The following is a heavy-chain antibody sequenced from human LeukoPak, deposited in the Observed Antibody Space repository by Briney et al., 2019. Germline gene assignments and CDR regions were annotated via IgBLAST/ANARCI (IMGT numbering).Heavy chain of an antibody. Sequence: SETLSLTCTVSGGSMSSYYWSWIRQPPGKGLEWIGYIYYSGNTNYNPSLKSRVTISIDTSKNQFSLKLTSVTAADTAVYYCARMAAIGAMDVWGRGTTVTVSS. CDR3: ARMAAIGAMDV. V-gene: IGHV4-59*08. J-gene: IGHJ6*02. CDR1: GGSMSSYY. CDR2: IYYSGNT. D-gene: IGHD5-24*01.